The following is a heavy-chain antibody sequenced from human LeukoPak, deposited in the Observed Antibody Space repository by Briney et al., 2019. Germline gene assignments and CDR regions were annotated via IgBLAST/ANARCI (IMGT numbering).Heavy chain of an antibody. Sequence: PSETLSLTCAVYGGSFSGCYWSWIRQPPGKGLEWIGEINHSGSTNYNPSLKSRVTISVDTSKNQFSLKLSSVTAADTAAYYCARGIYRRYQLLLDYWGQGTLVTVSP. CDR3: ARGIYRRYQLLLDY. D-gene: IGHD2-2*01. V-gene: IGHV4-34*01. J-gene: IGHJ4*02. CDR1: GGSFSGCY. CDR2: INHSGST.